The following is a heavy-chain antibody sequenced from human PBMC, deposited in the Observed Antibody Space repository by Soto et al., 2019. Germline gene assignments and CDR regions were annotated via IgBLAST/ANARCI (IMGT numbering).Heavy chain of an antibody. CDR3: ARVEMATIKGNAFDI. Sequence: ASVKVSCKASGYTFTSYGISWVRQAPGQGLEWMGIINPSGGSTSYAQKFQGRVTMTRDTSTSTVYMELSSLRSEDTAVYYCARVEMATIKGNAFDIWGQGTMVT. CDR1: GYTFTSYG. V-gene: IGHV1-46*01. CDR2: INPSGGST. D-gene: IGHD5-12*01. J-gene: IGHJ3*02.